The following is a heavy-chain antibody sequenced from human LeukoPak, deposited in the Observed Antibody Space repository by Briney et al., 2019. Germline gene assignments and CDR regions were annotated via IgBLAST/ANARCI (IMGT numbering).Heavy chain of an antibody. CDR3: AKDGSLYYYGSGSPIDY. CDR1: GFTFSSYG. D-gene: IGHD3-10*01. CDR2: IRYDGSNK. V-gene: IGHV3-30*02. J-gene: IGHJ4*02. Sequence: PGGSLRLSCAASGFTFSSYGMRWVRQAPGKVLEWVAFIRYDGSNKYYADSVKGRFTISRDNSKNTLYLQMNSMRAEDTAVYYCAKDGSLYYYGSGSPIDYWGQGTLVTVSS.